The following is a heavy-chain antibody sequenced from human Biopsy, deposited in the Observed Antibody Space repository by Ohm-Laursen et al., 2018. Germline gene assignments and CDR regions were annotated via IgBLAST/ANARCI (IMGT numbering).Heavy chain of an antibody. J-gene: IGHJ5*02. V-gene: IGHV3-23*01. CDR2: ISANGATS. Sequence: SLRLSCSAFGFTYTTFAMSWVRQAPGKGPERVSTISANGATSYYADSVKGRFTISRDNSKNTLYLQMNSVRADDTAIYYCAKGGSITIFGVVINNCFDPWGQGTRVTVSS. CDR1: GFTYTTFA. CDR3: AKGGSITIFGVVINNCFDP. D-gene: IGHD3-3*01.